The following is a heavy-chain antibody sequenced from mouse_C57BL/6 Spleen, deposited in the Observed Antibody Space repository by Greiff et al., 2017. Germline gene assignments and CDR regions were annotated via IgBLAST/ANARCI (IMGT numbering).Heavy chain of an antibody. CDR3: GRTGWLGGDAMDY. J-gene: IGHJ4*01. V-gene: IGHV1-11*01. D-gene: IGHD2-3*01. Sequence: VQLKESGAELASPGASVTLSCKASGYTFTDHIMNWVKKRPGQGLEWIGRIYPVSGETNYNQKFMGKATFSVDRSSSTVYMVLNSLTSEDPAVYYCGRTGWLGGDAMDYWGQGTSVTVSS. CDR2: IYPVSGET. CDR1: GYTFTDHI.